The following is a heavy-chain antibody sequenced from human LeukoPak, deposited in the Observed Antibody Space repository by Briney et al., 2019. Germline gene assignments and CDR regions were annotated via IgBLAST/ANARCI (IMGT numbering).Heavy chain of an antibody. CDR2: ISSSSSYI. CDR3: ARGSKGMVFDY. Sequence: SGGALWLSCAASGFPFSSHSMNWGRQAPGKGLEWVSSISSSSSYIYYADSVKGRFTISRDNAKNSLYLQMNSLRAEDTAVYYCARGSKGMVFDYWGQGTLVTVSS. D-gene: IGHD3-10*01. J-gene: IGHJ4*02. CDR1: GFPFSSHS. V-gene: IGHV3-21*01.